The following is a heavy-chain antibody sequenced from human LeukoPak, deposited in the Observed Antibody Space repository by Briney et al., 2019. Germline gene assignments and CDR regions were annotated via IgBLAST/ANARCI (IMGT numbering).Heavy chain of an antibody. CDR1: GDSVSSNNAA. CDR3: AREGVSMIRGIIFNYYGMDV. CDR2: TYYKSKWYD. Sequence: RSQTLSLTCVISGDSVSSNNAAWNWIRQSPSRGLEWLGRTYYKSKWYDDYAVSVKSRITIKPDTSRNQFSLQLKSVTPKDTAVYYCAREGVSMIRGIIFNYYGMDVWGQGTAVSVSS. J-gene: IGHJ6*02. V-gene: IGHV6-1*01. D-gene: IGHD3-22*01.